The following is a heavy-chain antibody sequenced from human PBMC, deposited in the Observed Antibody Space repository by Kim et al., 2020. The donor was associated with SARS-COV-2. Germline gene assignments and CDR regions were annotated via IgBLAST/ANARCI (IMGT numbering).Heavy chain of an antibody. CDR3: ARGRRQLVRDYYYGMDV. D-gene: IGHD6-13*01. V-gene: IGHV4-34*01. J-gene: IGHJ6*02. Sequence: SETLSLTCAVYGGSFSGYYWSWIRQPPGKGLEWIGEINHSGSTNYNPSLKSRVTISVDTSKNQFSLKLSSVTAADTAVYYCARGRRQLVRDYYYGMDVWGQGTTVTVSS. CDR1: GGSFSGYY. CDR2: INHSGST.